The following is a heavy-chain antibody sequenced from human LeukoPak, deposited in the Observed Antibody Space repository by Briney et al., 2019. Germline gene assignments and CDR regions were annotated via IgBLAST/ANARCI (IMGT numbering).Heavy chain of an antibody. CDR3: ARGFPGGNPQGYYYYMDV. CDR2: IIPIFGTA. V-gene: IGHV1-69*13. CDR1: GYTFTGYY. D-gene: IGHD4-23*01. Sequence: SVKVSCKASGYTFTGYYMHWVRQAPGQGLEWMGGIIPIFGTANYAQKFQGRVTITADESTSTAYMELSSLRSEDTAVYYCARGFPGGNPQGYYYYMDVWGKGTTVTVSS. J-gene: IGHJ6*03.